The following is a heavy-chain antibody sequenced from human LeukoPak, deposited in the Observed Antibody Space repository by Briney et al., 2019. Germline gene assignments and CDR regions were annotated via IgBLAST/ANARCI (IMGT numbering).Heavy chain of an antibody. D-gene: IGHD3-10*01. CDR1: GFSIGDYW. J-gene: IGHJ5*02. CDR3: WHPMIQGAVS. CDR2: INQDKSSK. V-gene: IGHV3-7*01. Sequence: GGSPRLSCAASGFSIGDYWMSWVRQAPGKGLEWVANINQDKSSKAYVDSVKGRFTISRDNAKNSLYLQMNSLRAEDTAVYYCWHPMIQGAVSWGQGTLVTVSS.